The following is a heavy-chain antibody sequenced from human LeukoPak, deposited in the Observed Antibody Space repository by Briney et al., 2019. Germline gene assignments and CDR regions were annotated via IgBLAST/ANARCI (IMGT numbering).Heavy chain of an antibody. V-gene: IGHV1-2*02. D-gene: IGHD2-21*01. Sequence: ASVKVSCKASGYTFTDYYENWVRQAPGQGLEWVGWINPTSGGTSYAQKFHGRVTLTRDTSINTAYMDLSSLRYDDTAIYYCARGHSGDGYHFDYWGQGTLVAVSS. J-gene: IGHJ4*02. CDR3: ARGHSGDGYHFDY. CDR1: GYTFTDYY. CDR2: INPTSGGT.